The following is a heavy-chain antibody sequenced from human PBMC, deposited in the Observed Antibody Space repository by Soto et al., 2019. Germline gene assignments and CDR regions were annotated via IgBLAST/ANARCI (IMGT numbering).Heavy chain of an antibody. CDR2: IYHSGST. J-gene: IGHJ5*02. CDR1: GGSISSGGYS. Sequence: QLQLQESGSGLMKPSQTLSLTCAVSGGSISSGGYSWSWIRQPPGKGLEWIGYIYHSGSTYYNPSLKSRVTISVDRSKNQFSLKLSSVTATDTAVYYCARVISSSWYETPNWFDPWGQGTLVTVSS. CDR3: ARVISSSWYETPNWFDP. V-gene: IGHV4-30-2*01. D-gene: IGHD6-13*01.